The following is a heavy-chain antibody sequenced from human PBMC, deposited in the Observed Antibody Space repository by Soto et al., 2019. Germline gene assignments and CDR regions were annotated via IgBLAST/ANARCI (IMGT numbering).Heavy chain of an antibody. Sequence: ASVKVSYTASGYTFTSYGIGWVRQAPGQGLEWMGWISAYNGNTNYAQKLQGRVTMTTDTSTSTAYMELRSLRSDDTAVYYCARDLDDIVVVPAALVAFEIWGKGTMVIVSS. CDR3: ARDLDDIVVVPAALVAFEI. D-gene: IGHD2-2*01. J-gene: IGHJ3*02. CDR2: ISAYNGNT. V-gene: IGHV1-18*01. CDR1: GYTFTSYG.